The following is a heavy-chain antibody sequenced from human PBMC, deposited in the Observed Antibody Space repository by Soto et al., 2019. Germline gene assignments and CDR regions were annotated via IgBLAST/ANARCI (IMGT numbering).Heavy chain of an antibody. V-gene: IGHV3-23*01. Sequence: EVQLLESGGGLVQPGGSLRLSCAASGFTFSSYAMSWVRQAPGKGLEWVSAISGSGGSTYYADSVKGRFTISRDNSKNTLYVQMNSLRAEDTAVYYCAKVGGYDFWSGYPQFDYWGQGTLVTVSS. J-gene: IGHJ4*02. D-gene: IGHD3-3*01. CDR3: AKVGGYDFWSGYPQFDY. CDR1: GFTFSSYA. CDR2: ISGSGGST.